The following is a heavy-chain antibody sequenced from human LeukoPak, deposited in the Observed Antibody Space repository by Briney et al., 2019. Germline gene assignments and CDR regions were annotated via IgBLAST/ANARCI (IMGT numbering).Heavy chain of an antibody. D-gene: IGHD4-17*01. CDR3: AREGFDYASENL. Sequence: ASVKVSCTASGYSFSGYNIHWVRQAPGQGLEWMGRINPNSGGTIYAQNLQDRVTMTRDTSISTAYMELSRLRSDDTAVYYCAREGFDYASENLWGQGTLVTVSS. CDR1: GYSFSGYN. CDR2: INPNSGGT. J-gene: IGHJ5*02. V-gene: IGHV1-2*06.